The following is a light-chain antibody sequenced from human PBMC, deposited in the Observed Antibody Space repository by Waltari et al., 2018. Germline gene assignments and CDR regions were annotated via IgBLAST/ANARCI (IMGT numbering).Light chain of an antibody. CDR2: AAS. V-gene: IGKV1-39*01. CDR1: QSISSH. Sequence: DIQMTQSPSSLSASVGGRVTITCRASQSISSHLNWYQQKPGKAPKLLNYAASSLQSGVPSRFSGSGSGTDFTLTISSLQPEDFATYYCQQSYSTLPMYTFGQGTKLEIK. CDR3: QQSYSTLPMYT. J-gene: IGKJ2*01.